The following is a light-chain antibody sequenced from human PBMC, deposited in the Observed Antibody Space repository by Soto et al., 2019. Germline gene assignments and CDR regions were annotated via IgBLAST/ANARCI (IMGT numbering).Light chain of an antibody. CDR3: SSYTSSSTVV. V-gene: IGLV2-14*01. Sequence: QSALTQPASVSGSPGQSITISRTGTSSDVGGYDYVSWYQQHPGKAPKLMIYNVRNRPSGVSNRFSGSKAGNTASLTISGLQAEDEAAYYCSSYTSSSTVVFGGGTKLTVL. J-gene: IGLJ2*01. CDR1: SSDVGGYDY. CDR2: NVR.